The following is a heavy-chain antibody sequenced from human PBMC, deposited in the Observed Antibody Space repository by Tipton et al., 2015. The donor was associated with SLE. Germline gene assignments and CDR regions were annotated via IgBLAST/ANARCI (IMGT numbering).Heavy chain of an antibody. CDR2: INHSGST. V-gene: IGHV4-4*02. J-gene: IGHJ5*02. D-gene: IGHD1-26*01. CDR3: ARGGIVGATGWFDP. CDR1: RDSIYSSNW. Sequence: TLSLTCTVSRDSIYSSNWWSWVRQPPGKGLEWIGEINHSGSTNYNPSLKSRVTISVDTSKNQFSLKLSSVTAADTAVYYCARGGIVGATGWFDPWGQGTLVTVSS.